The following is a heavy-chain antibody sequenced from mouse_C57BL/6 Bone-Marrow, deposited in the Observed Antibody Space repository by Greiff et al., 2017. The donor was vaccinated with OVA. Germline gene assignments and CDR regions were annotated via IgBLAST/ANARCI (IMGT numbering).Heavy chain of an antibody. V-gene: IGHV5-16*01. D-gene: IGHD1-1*01. J-gene: IGHJ2*01. Sequence: EVQLVESEGGLVQPGSSMKLSCTASGFTFSDYYMAWVRQVPEKGLEWVANINYDGSSTYYLDSLKSRFIISRDNAKNILYLQMSSLKSEDTATYYCAREEVVAPGFDYWGQGTTLTVSS. CDR1: GFTFSDYY. CDR3: AREEVVAPGFDY. CDR2: INYDGSST.